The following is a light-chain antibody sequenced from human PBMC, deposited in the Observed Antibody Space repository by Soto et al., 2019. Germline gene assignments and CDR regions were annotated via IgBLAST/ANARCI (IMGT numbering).Light chain of an antibody. CDR3: SSYTSSSTYV. J-gene: IGLJ1*01. CDR2: DVS. Sequence: QSALTQPASVSGSPGQSITISCTGTSSEVGGYNYVSWYQQHPGKAHKLMIYDVSNRPSGVYNRFSGSKSGNTASLTISGLQAEDEADYYCSSYTSSSTYVFGTGTKVTVL. CDR1: SSEVGGYNY. V-gene: IGLV2-14*01.